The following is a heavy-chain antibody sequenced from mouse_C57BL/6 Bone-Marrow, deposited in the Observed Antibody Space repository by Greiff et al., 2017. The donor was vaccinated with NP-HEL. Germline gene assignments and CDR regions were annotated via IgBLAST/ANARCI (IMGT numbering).Heavy chain of an antibody. CDR2: INPSSGYT. D-gene: IGHD1-1*01. V-gene: IGHV1-4*01. CDR1: GYTFTSYT. Sequence: VQLQQSGAELARPGASVKMSCKASGYTFTSYTMHWVKQRPGQGLEWIGYINPSSGYTKYNQKFKDKATLTADKSSSTAYMQLSSLTSEDSAVYYCARLLRDYYAMDYWGQGTSVTVSS. CDR3: ARLLRDYYAMDY. J-gene: IGHJ4*01.